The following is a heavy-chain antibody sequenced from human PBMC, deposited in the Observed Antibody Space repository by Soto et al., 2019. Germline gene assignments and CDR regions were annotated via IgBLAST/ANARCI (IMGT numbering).Heavy chain of an antibody. D-gene: IGHD3-3*01. CDR1: GGSLSSYE. CDR3: PRDSPHATYYDFWSGYSSGMDV. J-gene: IGHJ6*02. CDR2: IYYSGST. Sequence: PXXTLSLPCTVSGGSLSSYEWSWIRQPPGKGVEVIGYIYYSGSTNYNPSLKSRVTISVDTSKNQFSLKLSSVTSADTGVDYCPRDSPHATYYDFWSGYSSGMDVWGQGTTGTVS. V-gene: IGHV4-59*01.